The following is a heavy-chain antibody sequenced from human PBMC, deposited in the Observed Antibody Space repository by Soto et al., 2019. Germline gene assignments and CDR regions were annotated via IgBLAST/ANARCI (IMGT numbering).Heavy chain of an antibody. V-gene: IGHV3-53*01. J-gene: IGHJ4*02. CDR1: GFTVSSNY. CDR3: ARDSRNRNFFDY. Sequence: PGGSLRRSCAASGFTVSSNYMTWVRQAPGKGLEWVSVIYSGGSTYYADSVKGRFTISRDNSKNTLYLQMNSLRAEDTALYYCARDSRNRNFFDYWGQGTLVTVSS. D-gene: IGHD2-2*01. CDR2: IYSGGST.